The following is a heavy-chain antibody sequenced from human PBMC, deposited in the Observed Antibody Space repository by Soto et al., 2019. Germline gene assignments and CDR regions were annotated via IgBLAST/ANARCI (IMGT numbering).Heavy chain of an antibody. CDR2: IYYSGST. Sequence: SETLSLTCTVSGGSISSSSYYWGWIRQPPGKGLEWIGSIYYSGSTYYNPSLKSRVTISVDTSKNQFSLKLSSVTAADTAVYYCARPSRVAVAVDYRGQGTLVTVSS. CDR3: ARPSRVAVAVDY. D-gene: IGHD6-19*01. J-gene: IGHJ4*02. V-gene: IGHV4-39*01. CDR1: GGSISSSSYY.